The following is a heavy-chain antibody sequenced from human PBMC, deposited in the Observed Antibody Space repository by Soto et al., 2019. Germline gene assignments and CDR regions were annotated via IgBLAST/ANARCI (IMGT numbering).Heavy chain of an antibody. J-gene: IGHJ3*02. D-gene: IGHD2-21*02. CDR2: IKQDGGEK. Sequence: GGSLRLSCAASGFTFSSYWMSWVRQAPGKGLEWVANIKQDGGEKYYVDSVKGRFTISRDNAKNSLYLQMNSLRAEDTAVYYCAREYCGGDCYPGDDAFDIWGQGTMVTVSS. V-gene: IGHV3-7*03. CDR1: GFTFSSYW. CDR3: AREYCGGDCYPGDDAFDI.